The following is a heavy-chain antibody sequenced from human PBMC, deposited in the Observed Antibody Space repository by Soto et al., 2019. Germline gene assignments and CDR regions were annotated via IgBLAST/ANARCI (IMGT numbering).Heavy chain of an antibody. CDR2: ISSSSSYI. V-gene: IGHV3-21*01. CDR1: GFTFSSYS. Sequence: ESGGGLVKPGGSLRLSCAASGFTFSSYSMNWVRQAPGKGLEWVSSISSSSSYIYYADSVKGRFTISRDNAKNSLYLQMNSLRAEDTAVYYCARSPPHGDYALFDYWGQGTLVTVSS. J-gene: IGHJ4*02. CDR3: ARSPPHGDYALFDY. D-gene: IGHD4-17*01.